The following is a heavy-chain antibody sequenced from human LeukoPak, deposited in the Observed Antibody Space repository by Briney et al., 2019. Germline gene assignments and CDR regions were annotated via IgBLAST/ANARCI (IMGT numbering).Heavy chain of an antibody. CDR1: GFAFDDYG. Sequence: GGSLRLSCAASGFAFDDYGMSWVRQAPGKGLEWVSGINWNGGSTGYADSVKGRFTISRDNAKNSLYLQMNSLRAEDTALYYCARSPVYSSSPRPYFDYWGQGTLVTVSS. J-gene: IGHJ4*02. CDR2: INWNGGST. D-gene: IGHD6-6*01. V-gene: IGHV3-20*04. CDR3: ARSPVYSSSPRPYFDY.